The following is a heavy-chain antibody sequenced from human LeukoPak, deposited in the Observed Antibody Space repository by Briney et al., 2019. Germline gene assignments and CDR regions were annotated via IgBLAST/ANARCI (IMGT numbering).Heavy chain of an antibody. CDR2: IYPGDSDT. D-gene: IGHD3-22*01. V-gene: IGHV5-51*01. CDR3: ARYLDSSGYYDAFDI. Sequence: GESLKISCNGSGYXFTSYWIGWVRQMPGKGLEWMGIIYPGDSDTRYSPSFQGQVTISADKSISTAYLQWSSLKASDTAMYYCARYLDSSGYYDAFDIWGQGTMVTVSS. CDR1: GYXFTSYW. J-gene: IGHJ3*02.